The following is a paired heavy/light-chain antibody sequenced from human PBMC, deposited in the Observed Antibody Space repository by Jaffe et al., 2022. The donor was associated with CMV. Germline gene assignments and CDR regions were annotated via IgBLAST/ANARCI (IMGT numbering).Light chain of an antibody. CDR1: QSVLYSSNNKNY. CDR3: QQYYSTPPS. CDR2: WAS. Sequence: DIVMTQSPDSLAVSLGERATINCKSSQSVLYSSNNKNYLAWYQQKPGQPPKLLIYWASTRESGVPDRFSGSGSGTDFTLTISSLQAEDVAVYYCQQYYSTPPSFGGGTKVEIK. V-gene: IGKV4-1*01. J-gene: IGKJ4*01.
Heavy chain of an antibody. CDR1: GGSFSGYY. CDR3: ARVPIVVVPAAILHYFDY. J-gene: IGHJ4*02. D-gene: IGHD2-2*01. CDR2: INHSGST. V-gene: IGHV4-34*01. Sequence: QVQLQQWGAGLLKPSETLSLTCAVYGGSFSGYYWSWIRQPPGKGLEWIGEINHSGSTNYNPSLKSRVTISVDTSKNQFSLKLSSVTAADTAVYYCARVPIVVVPAAILHYFDYWGQGTLVTVSS.